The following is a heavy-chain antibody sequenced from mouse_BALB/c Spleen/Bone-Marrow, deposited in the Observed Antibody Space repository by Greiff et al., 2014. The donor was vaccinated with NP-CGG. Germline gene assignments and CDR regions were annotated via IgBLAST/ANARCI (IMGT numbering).Heavy chain of an antibody. J-gene: IGHJ4*01. D-gene: IGHD2-3*01. CDR2: INPYNGDT. CDR3: ARGGLLRAMDY. Sequence: EVQRVESGPELVKPGASVKISCKASGCSFTGYFMNWVMQSHGKSLEWIGRINPYNGDTFYNQKFKGKATLTVDKSSSTAHMELRSLASEDSAVYYCARGGLLRAMDYWGQGTSVTVSS. CDR1: GCSFTGYF. V-gene: IGHV1-20*02.